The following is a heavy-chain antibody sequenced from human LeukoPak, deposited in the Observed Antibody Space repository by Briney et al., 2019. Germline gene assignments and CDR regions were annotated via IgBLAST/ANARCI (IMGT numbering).Heavy chain of an antibody. CDR3: ARDLAGYPWDYYYYGMDV. D-gene: IGHD1-1*01. CDR2: INSDGSST. Sequence: GGSLRLSCAASGFTFSTYWMHWVRQAPGKGLVWVSRINSDGSSTSYADSVKGRFTISRDNAKNTLYLQMNNLRAEDTAVYYCARDLAGYPWDYYYYGMDVWGQGTTVTVSS. J-gene: IGHJ6*02. CDR1: GFTFSTYW. V-gene: IGHV3-74*01.